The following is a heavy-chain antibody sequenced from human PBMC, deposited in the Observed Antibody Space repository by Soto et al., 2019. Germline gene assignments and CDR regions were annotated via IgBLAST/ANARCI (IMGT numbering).Heavy chain of an antibody. CDR3: VKDESINWYSGHFRH. CDR1: GFTFDDYA. CDR2: INWNSGSI. D-gene: IGHD6-13*01. J-gene: IGHJ1*01. V-gene: IGHV3-9*01. Sequence: GGSLRLSCAASGFTFDDYAMHWVRQVPGKGLEWVSGINWNSGSIGYRDSVKGRFAISRDNAKNSLHLQMNSLSAEDAAFYYCVKDESINWYSGHFRHWGQGTLVTVSS.